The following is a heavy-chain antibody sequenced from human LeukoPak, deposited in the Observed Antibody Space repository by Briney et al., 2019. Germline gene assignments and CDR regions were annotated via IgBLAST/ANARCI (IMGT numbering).Heavy chain of an antibody. Sequence: GGSLRLSCATSGFTLSNYSMNWVRQAPGKGLEWVSYISSGSTTIYYADSVKGRFTISRDNAKNSLYLQMNSLRAEDTAVYYCARDVEQWLVRVYYFDYWGQGTLVTVSS. CDR1: GFTLSNYS. CDR3: ARDVEQWLVRVYYFDY. D-gene: IGHD6-19*01. J-gene: IGHJ4*02. V-gene: IGHV3-48*01. CDR2: ISSGSTTI.